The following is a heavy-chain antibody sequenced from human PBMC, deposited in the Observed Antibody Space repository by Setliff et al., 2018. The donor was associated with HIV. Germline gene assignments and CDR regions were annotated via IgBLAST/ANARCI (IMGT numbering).Heavy chain of an antibody. D-gene: IGHD3-16*01. CDR2: IKEDGSEK. V-gene: IGHV3-7*03. CDR3: TRDGGEY. J-gene: IGHJ4*02. Sequence: PGGSLRLSCEASGFIFSRYWMSWVRQAPGKGLGWVANIKEDGSEKYYVDSVKGRFTVSRDNAENSVYLQMNGRRVDDTALYYCTRDGGEYWGEGTLVTVSS. CDR1: GFIFSRYW.